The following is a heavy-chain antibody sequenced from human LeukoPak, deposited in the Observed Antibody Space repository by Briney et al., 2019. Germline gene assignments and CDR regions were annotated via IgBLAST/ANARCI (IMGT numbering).Heavy chain of an antibody. CDR1: GFTFGIYA. J-gene: IGHJ4*02. D-gene: IGHD5-12*01. V-gene: IGHV3-23*01. CDR3: ATLPRGPTGYVGYGGEDY. Sequence: GGALRLSCAASGFTFGIYAMTWVRQAPGKGLQWVLAITGSGGSTYYADSVKGRFTISRYNSKNTLYLRMNGLRAEDLAVYYCATLPRGPTGYVGYGGEDYWGQGTLVTVSS. CDR2: ITGSGGST.